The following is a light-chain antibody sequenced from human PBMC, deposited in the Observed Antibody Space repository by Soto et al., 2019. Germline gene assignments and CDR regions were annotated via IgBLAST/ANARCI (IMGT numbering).Light chain of an antibody. CDR3: QQNYITPPFT. CDR1: QTLFTY. J-gene: IGKJ4*01. CDR2: GAS. V-gene: IGKV1-39*01. Sequence: DIQMTQSPSTLSASVGDRVTISCRASQTLFTYLNWYQHKPGKAPTLLIYGASTLQTGVPSRFSASGSGTDFTLTIYNLQPEDFATYYCQQNYITPPFTFGGGTKVE.